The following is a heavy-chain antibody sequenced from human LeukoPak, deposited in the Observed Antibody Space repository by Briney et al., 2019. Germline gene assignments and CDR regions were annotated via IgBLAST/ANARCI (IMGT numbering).Heavy chain of an antibody. V-gene: IGHV4-34*01. CDR2: ISHSGST. D-gene: IGHD2-2*01. J-gene: IGHJ4*02. Sequence: SETLSLTCAVYSGSFSGYYWSWIRQPPGKGLEWIGEISHSGSTNYNPSLKSRVTISVDTSKNQFSLKLSSVTAADTAVYYCARHACSSTSCYVPYLNPFDYWGQGTLVTVSS. CDR1: SGSFSGYY. CDR3: ARHACSSTSCYVPYLNPFDY.